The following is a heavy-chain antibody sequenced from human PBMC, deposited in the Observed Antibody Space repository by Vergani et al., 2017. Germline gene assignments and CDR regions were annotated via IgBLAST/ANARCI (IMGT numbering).Heavy chain of an antibody. J-gene: IGHJ5*02. D-gene: IGHD6-13*01. CDR3: ARDFLAAAGLGRWLGWFDP. CDR2: VSYDGSNK. V-gene: IGHV3-30-3*01. Sequence: QVQLVESGGGVVQPGGSRRLSCAASGFTFSSYALHWVRQAPGKGLEWVAVVSYDGSNKYNADSVKGRFTISRDNAKNTLYLQMNSLRAEDPAVYYCARDFLAAAGLGRWLGWFDPWGQGTLVTVSS. CDR1: GFTFSSYA.